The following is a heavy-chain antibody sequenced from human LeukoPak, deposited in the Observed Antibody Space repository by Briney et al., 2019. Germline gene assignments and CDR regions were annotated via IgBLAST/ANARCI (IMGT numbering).Heavy chain of an antibody. CDR3: ARVSHAIVVVDDAFDI. CDR1: GFTFSDYA. J-gene: IGHJ3*02. V-gene: IGHV3-30-3*01. CDR2: MSYDGSNK. D-gene: IGHD2-2*01. Sequence: PGGSLRLSCAVSGFTFSDYAMHWVRQAPGKGLEWVAVMSYDGSNKYYADSVKGRFTISRDNSKNTLYLQMNSLRAEDTAVYYCARVSHAIVVVDDAFDIWGQGTMVTVSS.